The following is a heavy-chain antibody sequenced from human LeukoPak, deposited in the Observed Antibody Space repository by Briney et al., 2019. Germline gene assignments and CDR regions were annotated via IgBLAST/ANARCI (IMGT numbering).Heavy chain of an antibody. J-gene: IGHJ3*02. Sequence: GGSLRLSCAASGFTFSSYWMSWVRQAPGKGLEWVANIKQDGSEKYYVDSVKGRFTISRDNAKNSLYLQMNSLRAEDTALYYCAKGVVVVVAAQYDAFDIWGQGTMVTVSS. D-gene: IGHD2-15*01. CDR3: AKGVVVVVAAQYDAFDI. CDR1: GFTFSSYW. V-gene: IGHV3-7*03. CDR2: IKQDGSEK.